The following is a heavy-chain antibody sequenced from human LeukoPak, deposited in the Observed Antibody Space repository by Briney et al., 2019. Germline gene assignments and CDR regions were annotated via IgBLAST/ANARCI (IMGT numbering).Heavy chain of an antibody. Sequence: GESLKISCKGSGYSFTSYWIGWVRRMPGKGLEWMGIIYPGDSDTRYSPSFQGQVTISADKSISTAYLQWSSLKASDTAMYYCASLYYYGSGSYYHAFDIWGQGTMVTVSS. V-gene: IGHV5-51*01. CDR1: GYSFTSYW. CDR2: IYPGDSDT. D-gene: IGHD3-10*01. J-gene: IGHJ3*02. CDR3: ASLYYYGSGSYYHAFDI.